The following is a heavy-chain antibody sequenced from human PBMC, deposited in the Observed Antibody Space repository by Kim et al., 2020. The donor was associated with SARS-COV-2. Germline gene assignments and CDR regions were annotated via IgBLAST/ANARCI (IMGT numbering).Heavy chain of an antibody. Sequence: GGSLRLSCAASGFTFSSYGMHWVRQAPGKGLEWVAVISYDGSNKYYADSVKGRFTISRDNSKNTLYLQMNSLRAEDTAVYYCAKEILVWDDILTGYSKYYFDYWGQGTLVTVSS. CDR2: ISYDGSNK. V-gene: IGHV3-30*18. CDR3: AKEILVWDDILTGYSKYYFDY. D-gene: IGHD3-9*01. J-gene: IGHJ4*02. CDR1: GFTFSSYG.